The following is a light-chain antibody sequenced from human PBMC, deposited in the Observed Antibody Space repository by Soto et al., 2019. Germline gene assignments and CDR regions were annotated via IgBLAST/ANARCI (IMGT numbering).Light chain of an antibody. CDR2: DVR. J-gene: IGLJ1*01. Sequence: QSVRTQPASGSGSPGQSSSIFCTGTSSDVGGYNYVSWYQQHPGKAPKLMIYDVRNRPSGVSNRFSGSKSVNTASLTISGLQAEDEADYYCSSYTSISTYVFGTGTKVTVL. CDR1: SSDVGGYNY. V-gene: IGLV2-14*01. CDR3: SSYTSISTYV.